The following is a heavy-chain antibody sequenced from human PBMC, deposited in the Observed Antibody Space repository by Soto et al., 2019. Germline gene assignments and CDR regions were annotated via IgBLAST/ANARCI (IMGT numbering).Heavy chain of an antibody. CDR1: GGSLNNFY. Sequence: SETLSLTCSVSGGSLNNFYWNWIRQTAGKGLEWIGRIHASGNTNYNPSLKSRATLSVDTSKNQFSLKVRSVTAADTAVYYCARSSHKESWFDPWDQGTLVTVSS. J-gene: IGHJ5*02. CDR3: ARSSHKESWFDP. CDR2: IHASGNT. D-gene: IGHD6-19*01. V-gene: IGHV4-4*07.